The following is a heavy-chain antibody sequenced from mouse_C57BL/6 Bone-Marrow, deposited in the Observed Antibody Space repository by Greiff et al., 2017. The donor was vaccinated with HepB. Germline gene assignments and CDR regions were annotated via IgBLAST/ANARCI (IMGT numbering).Heavy chain of an antibody. V-gene: IGHV5-17*01. D-gene: IGHD3-1*01. CDR2: ISSGSSTI. Sequence: DVMLVESGGGLVKPGGSLKLSCAASGFTFSDYGMHWVRQAPEKGLEWVAYISSGSSTIYYADTVKGRFTISRDNAKNTLFLQMTSLRSEDTAMYYCARIGFSYYFDYWGQGTTLTVSS. CDR1: GFTFSDYG. CDR3: ARIGFSYYFDY. J-gene: IGHJ2*01.